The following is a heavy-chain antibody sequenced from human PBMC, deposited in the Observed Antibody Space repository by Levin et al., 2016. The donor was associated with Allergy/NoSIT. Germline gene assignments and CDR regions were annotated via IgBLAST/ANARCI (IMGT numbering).Heavy chain of an antibody. CDR2: TSYDGSNK. D-gene: IGHD3-3*01. J-gene: IGHJ3*02. CDR1: GFTFSSYG. CDR3: AKGLPYYDFWSGYSTGAFDI. V-gene: IGHV3-30*18. Sequence: GESLKISCAASGFTFSSYGMHWVRQAPGKGLEWVAVTSYDGSNKYYADSVKGRFTISRDNSKNTLYLQMNSLRAEDTAVYYCAKGLPYYDFWSGYSTGAFDIWGQGTMVTVSS.